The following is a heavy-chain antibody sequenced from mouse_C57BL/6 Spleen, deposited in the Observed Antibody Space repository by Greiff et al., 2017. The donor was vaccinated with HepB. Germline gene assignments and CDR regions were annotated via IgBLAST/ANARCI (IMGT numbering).Heavy chain of an antibody. D-gene: IGHD2-4*01. Sequence: VQLKQSGAELVRPGASVKLSCTASGFNIKDDYMHWVKQRPEQGLEWIGWIDPENGDTEYASKFQGKATITADTSSNTAYLQLSSLTSEDTAVYYCTTGYYDYGGFAYWGQGTLVTVSA. CDR2: IDPENGDT. CDR1: GFNIKDDY. CDR3: TTGYYDYGGFAY. V-gene: IGHV14-4*01. J-gene: IGHJ3*01.